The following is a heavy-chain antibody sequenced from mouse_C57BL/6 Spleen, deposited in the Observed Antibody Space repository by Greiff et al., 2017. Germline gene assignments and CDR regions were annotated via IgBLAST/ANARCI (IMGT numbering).Heavy chain of an antibody. D-gene: IGHD1-1*01. Sequence: EVMLVESGGGLVKPGGSLKLSCAASGFTFSDYGMHWVRQAPEKGLEWVAYISSGSSTIYYADTVKGRFTISRDNAKNTLFLQMTSLRSEDTAMYYCARGDYYGSSYVGYFEVWGTGTTVTVSS. CDR1: GFTFSDYG. J-gene: IGHJ1*03. V-gene: IGHV5-17*01. CDR2: ISSGSSTI. CDR3: ARGDYYGSSYVGYFEV.